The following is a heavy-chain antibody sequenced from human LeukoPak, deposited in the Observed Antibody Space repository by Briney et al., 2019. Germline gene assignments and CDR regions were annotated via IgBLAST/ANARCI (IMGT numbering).Heavy chain of an antibody. CDR1: GFTFYKYA. V-gene: IGHV3-23*01. CDR2: VGTDGSA. J-gene: IGHJ5*01. CDR3: AKDPVRRSLFLCCSFAS. D-gene: IGHD2-21*01. Sequence: PGGSLRLSCAASGFTFYKYAMSWVRQAPGKGLEWVSSVGTDGSAVYADSVKGRFTVSRDNSNNMLYLQMNSVRADDTAMYYCAKDPVRRSLFLCCSFASWGQGTLVTVSS.